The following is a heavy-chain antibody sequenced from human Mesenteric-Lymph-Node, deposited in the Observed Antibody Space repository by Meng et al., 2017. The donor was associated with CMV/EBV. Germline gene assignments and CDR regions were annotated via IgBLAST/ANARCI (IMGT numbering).Heavy chain of an antibody. CDR2: FKSKGSGGTT. Sequence: GGSLRLSCAGSGFTFSSNSMNWVRQAPGKGLEWVGRFKSKGSGGTTDLAAPVKGRFTIARDNSKNTVYLQMDSLRTEDTGVYYCAKAGAGSYWFDYWGQGTLVTVSS. CDR1: GFTFSSNS. CDR3: AKAGAGSYWFDY. J-gene: IGHJ4*02. V-gene: IGHV3-15*01. D-gene: IGHD1-26*01.